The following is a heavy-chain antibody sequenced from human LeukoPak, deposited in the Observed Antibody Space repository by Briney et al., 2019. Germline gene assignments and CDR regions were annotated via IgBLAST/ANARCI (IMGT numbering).Heavy chain of an antibody. D-gene: IGHD6-13*01. Sequence: GGSLRLSCAASGFTFGSYSMNWVRQAPGKGLEWVSSISSSSSYIYYADSVKGRFTISRDNAKNSLYLQMNSLRAEDTAVYYCARDGAAIADGMDWGQGTLVTVSS. CDR2: ISSSSSYI. V-gene: IGHV3-21*01. CDR3: ARDGAAIADGMD. J-gene: IGHJ4*02. CDR1: GFTFGSYS.